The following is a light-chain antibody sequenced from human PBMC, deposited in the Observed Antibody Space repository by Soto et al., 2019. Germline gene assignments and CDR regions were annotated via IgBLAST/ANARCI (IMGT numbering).Light chain of an antibody. J-gene: IGLJ2*01. CDR2: EGV. CDR1: NSDVGSYNL. Sequence: QSALTQPASVSGSPGQSITISCTGTNSDVGSYNLVSWYQQHPDKAPKLMIYEGVKRPSGVSNRFSGSKSGNTASLTISGLQAEDEADYYCCSYAGSNTHVVFGGETKLTVL. V-gene: IGLV2-23*01. CDR3: CSYAGSNTHVV.